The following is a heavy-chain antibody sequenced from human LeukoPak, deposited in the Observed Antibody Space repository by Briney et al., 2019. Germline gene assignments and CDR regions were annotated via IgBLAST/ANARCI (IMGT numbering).Heavy chain of an antibody. CDR2: IIPILGIA. CDR3: ARGHPDYYGSGQALGAALDY. D-gene: IGHD3-10*01. J-gene: IGHJ4*02. Sequence: SVKVSCKASGGTFSSYAISWVRQAPGQGLEWMGRIIPILGIANYAQKFQGRVTITADKSTSTAYMELSSLRSEDTAVYYCARGHPDYYGSGQALGAALDYWGQGTLVTVSS. V-gene: IGHV1-69*04. CDR1: GGTFSSYA.